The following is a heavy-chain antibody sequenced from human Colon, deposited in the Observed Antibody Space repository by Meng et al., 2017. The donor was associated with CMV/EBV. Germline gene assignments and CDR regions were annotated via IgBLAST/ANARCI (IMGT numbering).Heavy chain of an antibody. CDR2: ITDSGGHT. D-gene: IGHD3-3*01. J-gene: IGHJ4*02. CDR3: AKGSAASRPYYFDY. CDR1: GFTFRNYA. Sequence: GESLKISCAGSGFTFRNYAMSWVRPAPGKGLEWVSAITDSGGHTYHAASVKGRFTISRDNSKNTLSLQMNSLKAEDTAVYYCAKGSAASRPYYFDYWGQGTLVTVSS. V-gene: IGHV3-23*01.